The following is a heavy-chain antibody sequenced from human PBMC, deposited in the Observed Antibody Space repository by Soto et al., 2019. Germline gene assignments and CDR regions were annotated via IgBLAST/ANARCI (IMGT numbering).Heavy chain of an antibody. CDR2: VFFSGRA. V-gene: IGHV4-61*01. CDR3: ARLVPVTLPKVYLDS. Sequence: QVQLQESGPGLVKPSETLSVTCSVSGDSVNNGSYYWNWIRQPPGKGLEWIGYVFFSGRADYNPSLKSRVTISIATSENQFSLRLRSVSAADPAVYYCARLVPVTLPKVYLDSWGRGSLVTVSS. J-gene: IGHJ4*02. D-gene: IGHD6-13*01. CDR1: GDSVNNGSYY.